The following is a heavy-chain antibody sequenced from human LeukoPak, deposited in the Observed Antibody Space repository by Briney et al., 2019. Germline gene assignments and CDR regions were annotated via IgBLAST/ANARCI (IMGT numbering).Heavy chain of an antibody. D-gene: IGHD6-13*01. CDR2: IYYSGST. J-gene: IGHJ4*02. Sequence: SETLSLTCTVSGGSISSSSYYWGWIRQPPGKGLKWMGSIYYSGSTYYNPSLKSRVTISVDTSKNQFSLKLSSVTAADTAVYYCARRAYSRAAFDYWGQGTLVTVSS. CDR3: ARRAYSRAAFDY. V-gene: IGHV4-39*01. CDR1: GGSISSSSYY.